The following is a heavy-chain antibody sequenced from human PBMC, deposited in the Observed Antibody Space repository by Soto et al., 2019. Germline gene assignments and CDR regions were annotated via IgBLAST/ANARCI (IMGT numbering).Heavy chain of an antibody. D-gene: IGHD6-13*01. CDR1: GGTFSSYA. V-gene: IGHV1-69*06. CDR2: IIPIFGTA. Sequence: SVKVSCKASGGTFSSYAISWVRQAPGQGLEWMGGIIPIFGTANYAQKFQGRVTVTADKSTSTAYMELSSLRSEDTAVYYCARGNIAAVVSYYYYYGMDVWGQGTTVTVSS. J-gene: IGHJ6*02. CDR3: ARGNIAAVVSYYYYYGMDV.